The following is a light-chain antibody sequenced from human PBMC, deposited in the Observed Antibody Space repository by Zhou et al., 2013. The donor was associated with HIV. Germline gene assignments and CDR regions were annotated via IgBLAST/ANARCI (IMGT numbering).Light chain of an antibody. Sequence: EIVLTQSPGTLSLSPGERATLSCRASQSISNTYLAWYQQIPGQAPRLLIYGASSRAPGIPDRFSGSGSGTDFTLTISRLEPEDFAVYSCQQYASSPRTFGQGTKVEIK. CDR2: GAS. J-gene: IGKJ1*01. CDR3: QQYASSPRT. V-gene: IGKV3-20*01. CDR1: QSISNTY.